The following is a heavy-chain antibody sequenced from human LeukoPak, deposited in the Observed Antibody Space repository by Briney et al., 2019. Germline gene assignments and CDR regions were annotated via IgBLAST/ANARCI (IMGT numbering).Heavy chain of an antibody. J-gene: IGHJ4*02. CDR1: GFTFTSYA. CDR2: LTGDGNT. Sequence: GESLRLSCAASGFTFTSYAMSWVRQAPGKGLEWVSVLTGDGNTYYADSVKGRFTYSRDDSKNMLFLQMNSLRAEDTAVYYCARGRVDTAMVYFDYWGQGTLVTVSS. V-gene: IGHV3-23*01. D-gene: IGHD5-18*01. CDR3: ARGRVDTAMVYFDY.